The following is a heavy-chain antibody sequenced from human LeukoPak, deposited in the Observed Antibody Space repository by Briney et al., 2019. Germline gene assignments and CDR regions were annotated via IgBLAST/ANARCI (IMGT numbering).Heavy chain of an antibody. CDR2: ISSSSSTI. V-gene: IGHV3-48*01. CDR3: SYGSGSYPYYYGMDV. J-gene: IGHJ6*02. CDR1: GFTFSSYS. D-gene: IGHD3-10*01. Sequence: PGGSLRLSCAASGFTFSSYSMNWVRQAPGKGLEWVSYISSSSSTIYYADSVKGRFTISRDNAKNTLYLQMNSLRAEDTAVYYCSYGSGSYPYYYGMDVWGQGTTVTVSS.